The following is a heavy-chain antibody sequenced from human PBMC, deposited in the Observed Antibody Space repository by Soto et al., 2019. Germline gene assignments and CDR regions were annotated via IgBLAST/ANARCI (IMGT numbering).Heavy chain of an antibody. D-gene: IGHD5-12*01. CDR1: GYTFTSYG. Sequence: VASVKVSCKASGYTFTSYGISGVRQAPGQGLEWMGWISAYNGNTNYAQKLQGRGTVTTDTSTSTAYMELRSLRSDDTAVYYCARGGGYSGYDYRKLDYWGQGPRVTVS. CDR3: ARGGGYSGYDYRKLDY. J-gene: IGHJ4*02. CDR2: ISAYNGNT. V-gene: IGHV1-18*04.